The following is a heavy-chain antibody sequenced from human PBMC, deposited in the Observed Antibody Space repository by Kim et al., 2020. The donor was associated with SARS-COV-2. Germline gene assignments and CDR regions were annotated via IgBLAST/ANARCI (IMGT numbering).Heavy chain of an antibody. Sequence: GGSLRLSCAASGFTFSDYYMSWIRQAPGKGLEWVSYISSSGSTIYYADSVKGRFTISRDNAKNSLYLQMNSLRAEDTAVYYCARDGRLLMAGRDYYYGMDVWGQGTTVTVSS. V-gene: IGHV3-11*01. CDR1: GFTFSDYY. CDR2: ISSSGSTI. D-gene: IGHD6-19*01. CDR3: ARDGRLLMAGRDYYYGMDV. J-gene: IGHJ6*02.